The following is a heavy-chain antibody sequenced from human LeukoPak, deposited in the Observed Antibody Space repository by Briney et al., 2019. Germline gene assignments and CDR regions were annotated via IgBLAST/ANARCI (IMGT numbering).Heavy chain of an antibody. D-gene: IGHD3-3*01. V-gene: IGHV4-31*03. J-gene: IGHJ2*01. CDR2: IYYSGST. CDR3: VRHRRITIFGVVKRDPWYFDL. CDR1: GGSISSGGYY. Sequence: PSETLSLTCTVSGGSISSGGYYWSWIRQHPGKGLEWIGYIYYSGSTYYNPSLKSRVTISVDTSKNQFSLKLSSVTAADTAVYYCVRHRRITIFGVVKRDPWYFDLWGRGTLVTVSS.